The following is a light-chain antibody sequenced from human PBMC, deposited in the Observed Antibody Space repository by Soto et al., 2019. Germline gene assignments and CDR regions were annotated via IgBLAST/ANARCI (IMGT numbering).Light chain of an antibody. CDR1: QSLLHSNGYNY. Sequence: DIVMTQSPLSLPVTPGEPASISCRSSQSLLHSNGYNYLDWYLQKPVQSPQLLIYLGSNRASGVADRFSGSGSGTDFTLKISRVEAEDVGVYYCMQALQRRLTFGGGTKVEIK. CDR3: MQALQRRLT. V-gene: IGKV2-28*01. J-gene: IGKJ4*01. CDR2: LGS.